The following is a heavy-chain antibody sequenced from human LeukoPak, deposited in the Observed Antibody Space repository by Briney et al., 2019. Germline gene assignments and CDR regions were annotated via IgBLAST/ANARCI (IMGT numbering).Heavy chain of an antibody. CDR1: GGTFSSYA. CDR3: ARSYGDLDRGIVYYFDY. CDR2: IIPILGIA. Sequence: VASVKVSCKASGGTFSSYAISWVRQAPGQGLEWMGRIIPILGIANYAQKFQGRVTITADKSTSTAYMELSSLRSEDTAVYYCARSYGDLDRGIVYYFDYWGQGTLVTVSS. J-gene: IGHJ4*02. D-gene: IGHD4-17*01. V-gene: IGHV1-69*04.